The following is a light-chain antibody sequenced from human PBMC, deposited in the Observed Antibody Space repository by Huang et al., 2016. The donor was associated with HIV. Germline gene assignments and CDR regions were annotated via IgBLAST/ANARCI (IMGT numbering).Light chain of an antibody. CDR2: GAS. J-gene: IGKJ4*01. CDR1: QNITNNY. CDR3: QQYLSSPLT. Sequence: DIVLTQSPGTLSLSPGARAALSCRASQNITNNYLAWYQQKSGQAPRLLIYGASNRAMGIPDRCSGSVSGTDFTLIINRLEPQDSAVYYCQQYLSSPLTFGGGTNVEIK. V-gene: IGKV3-20*01.